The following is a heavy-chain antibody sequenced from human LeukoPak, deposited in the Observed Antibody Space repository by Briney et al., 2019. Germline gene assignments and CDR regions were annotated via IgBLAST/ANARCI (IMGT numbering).Heavy chain of an antibody. V-gene: IGHV1-2*04. CDR1: GYTFTGYY. D-gene: IGHD2-15*01. Sequence: ASVKVSCKASGYTFTGYYVHWVRQAPGQGLEWMGWINPNSGGTNYAQKFQGWVTMTRDTSISTAYMELSRLRSDDTAVYYCARDLGSRTGSCLGYWGQGTLVTVSS. CDR3: ARDLGSRTGSCLGY. CDR2: INPNSGGT. J-gene: IGHJ4*02.